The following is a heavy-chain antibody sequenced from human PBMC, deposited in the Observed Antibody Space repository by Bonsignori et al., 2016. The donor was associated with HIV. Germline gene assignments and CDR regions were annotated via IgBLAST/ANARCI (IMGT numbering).Heavy chain of an antibody. J-gene: IGHJ4*02. D-gene: IGHD3-16*02. V-gene: IGHV1-69*06. CDR3: ARSEISGYRYDY. Sequence: VRQAPGQGLEWMGGIIPLFATASYAQKFQGRVTITADKSTNTAYMEVSSLRSEDTAVYYCARSEISGYRYDYWGQGTLVTVSS. CDR2: IIPLFATA.